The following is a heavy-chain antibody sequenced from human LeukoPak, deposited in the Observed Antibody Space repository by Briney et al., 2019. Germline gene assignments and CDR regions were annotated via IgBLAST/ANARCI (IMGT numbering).Heavy chain of an antibody. Sequence: PGGSLRLSCAASGFTFSSYWMSWVRQAPGKGLEWVAVISYDGNKKYYADSVKGRFTISRDNSKNTLYLQMNSLRAEDTAIYYCMKRGPPSSGWPYDYWGQGTLVTVSS. D-gene: IGHD6-19*01. J-gene: IGHJ4*02. V-gene: IGHV3-30*18. CDR3: MKRGPPSSGWPYDY. CDR2: ISYDGNKK. CDR1: GFTFSSYW.